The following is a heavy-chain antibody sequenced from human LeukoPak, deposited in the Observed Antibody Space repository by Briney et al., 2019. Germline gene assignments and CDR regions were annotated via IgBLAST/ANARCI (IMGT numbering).Heavy chain of an antibody. CDR2: IRGGGDT. CDR1: GFTFSSYA. J-gene: IGHJ4*02. D-gene: IGHD1-1*01. CDR3: AKANWVSNADAVW. V-gene: IGHV3-23*01. Sequence: GGSLRLSCAAVGFTFSSYAMSWVRQSPARGLEWVSSIRGGGDTFYADSVKGRFTLSRDDFRNTVFLQLNSLRVEDTAIYYCAKANWVSNADAVWWGQGTVVTVSS.